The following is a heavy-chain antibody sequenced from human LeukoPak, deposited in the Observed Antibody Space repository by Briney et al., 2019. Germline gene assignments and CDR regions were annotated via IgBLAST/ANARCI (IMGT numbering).Heavy chain of an antibody. CDR3: ASGIAAAQLIN. D-gene: IGHD6-13*01. V-gene: IGHV3-48*01. CDR1: GFSFSSYS. CDR2: ISSSSATV. Sequence: PGGSLRLSCAASGFSFSSYSMIWVRQSPGKGLEWVAYISSSSATVHYADSVKGRFIISRDNAQNSLFLQLDSLRAEDTAVYYCASGIAAAQLINWGQGTLVTVSS. J-gene: IGHJ4*02.